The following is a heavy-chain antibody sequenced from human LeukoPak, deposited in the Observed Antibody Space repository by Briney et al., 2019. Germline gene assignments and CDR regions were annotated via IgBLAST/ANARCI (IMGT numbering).Heavy chain of an antibody. D-gene: IGHD1-26*01. CDR1: GFTFNDYA. Sequence: GRSLRLSCEVSGFTFNDYAMHWVRQVPGKGLEWVAGLIWDSGSLDYADSVKGRFTISRDNAKNSLYLQMNSLRAEDTAVYYCASRGGSGDYWGQGTLVTVSS. CDR2: LIWDSGSL. CDR3: ASRGGSGDY. V-gene: IGHV3-9*01. J-gene: IGHJ4*02.